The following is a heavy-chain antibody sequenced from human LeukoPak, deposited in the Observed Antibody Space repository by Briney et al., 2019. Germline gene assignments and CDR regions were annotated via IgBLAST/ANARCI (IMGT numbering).Heavy chain of an antibody. CDR2: TYYSGST. V-gene: IGHV4-59*01. CDR3: ARSIAAAGTGYYYYYYYMDV. CDR1: GGSISSYY. D-gene: IGHD6-13*01. J-gene: IGHJ6*03. Sequence: SETLSLTCTVSGGSISSYYWSWIRQPPGKGLEWIGYTYYSGSTNYNPSLKSRVTISVDTSKNQFSLKLSSVTAADTAVYYCARSIAAAGTGYYYYYYYMDVWGKGTTVTISS.